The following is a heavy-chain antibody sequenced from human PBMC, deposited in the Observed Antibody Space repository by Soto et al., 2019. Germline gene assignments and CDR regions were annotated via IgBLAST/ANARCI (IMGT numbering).Heavy chain of an antibody. CDR1: GFTFTSYS. V-gene: IGHV3-48*01. Sequence: EVQVVESGGGLVQPGGSLRLSCAASGFTFTSYSMNWVRQAPGKGLEWVSYISGSGRTIYHADSVKGRFTISRDNAKKSLFLEMNSLRAEDTAVYYCARDRVSGEYSDDAFDIWGQGTMVHVSS. J-gene: IGHJ3*02. CDR2: ISGSGRTI. CDR3: ARDRVSGEYSDDAFDI. D-gene: IGHD3-16*01.